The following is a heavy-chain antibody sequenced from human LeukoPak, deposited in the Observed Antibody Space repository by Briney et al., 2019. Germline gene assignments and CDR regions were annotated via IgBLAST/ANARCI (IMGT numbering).Heavy chain of an antibody. Sequence: PGGSLRLSCAASGFTFDDYAMHWVRQAPGKGLEWVSGISWNSGSIGYADSAKGRFTISRDNAKNSLYLQMNSLRAEDTALYYCAKDIGDLVTAPCGLDYWGQGTLVTVSS. V-gene: IGHV3-9*01. CDR3: AKDIGDLVTAPCGLDY. J-gene: IGHJ4*02. CDR2: ISWNSGSI. D-gene: IGHD2-21*02. CDR1: GFTFDDYA.